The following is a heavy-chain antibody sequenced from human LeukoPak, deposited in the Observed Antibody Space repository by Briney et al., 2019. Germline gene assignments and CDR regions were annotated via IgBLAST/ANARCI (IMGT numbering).Heavy chain of an antibody. V-gene: IGHV3-74*01. J-gene: IGHJ4*02. D-gene: IGHD5-24*01. CDR2: INGDGSST. CDR3: ARGGDAYRARGLDH. CDR1: GFTFSSYW. Sequence: GSLRLSCAASGFTFSSYWMHWVRQAPGKGLVWVSPINGDGSSTRYPDSVKGRFTISRDNAKNTLYLQMNSLRAEDTAVYYCARGGDAYRARGLDHWGQGTLVTVSS.